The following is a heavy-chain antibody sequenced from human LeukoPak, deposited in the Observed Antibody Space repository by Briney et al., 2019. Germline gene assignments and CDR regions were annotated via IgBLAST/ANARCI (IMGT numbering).Heavy chain of an antibody. J-gene: IGHJ4*02. Sequence: PSVTLSLTCAVYGASFRNYYWSWIRQTPGKGLEWIGEIDHSGTTNYNPSLKSRVTISLDTSKNQFSLKVTSVTAADTAVYYCARSGTYQYSSTSDYWGQGTLVTVSS. CDR2: IDHSGTT. CDR1: GASFRNYY. D-gene: IGHD6-13*01. CDR3: ARSGTYQYSSTSDY. V-gene: IGHV4-34*01.